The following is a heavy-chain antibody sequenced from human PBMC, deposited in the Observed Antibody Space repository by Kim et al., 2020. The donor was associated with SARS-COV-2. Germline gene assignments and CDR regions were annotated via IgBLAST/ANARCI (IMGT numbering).Heavy chain of an antibody. CDR1: GFTFSDFA. CDR2: ISDDANNK. Sequence: GGSLRLSCAASGFTFSDFAFHWVRQAPGKGLEWVAVISDDANNKYDAESVKGRFTISRDNSKNTLYLQMNSLRAEDTAVYYCARGGYSSSWSIGGAVDFWGQGTMVTVSS. D-gene: IGHD6-13*01. CDR3: ARGGYSSSWSIGGAVDF. V-gene: IGHV3-30*04. J-gene: IGHJ3*01.